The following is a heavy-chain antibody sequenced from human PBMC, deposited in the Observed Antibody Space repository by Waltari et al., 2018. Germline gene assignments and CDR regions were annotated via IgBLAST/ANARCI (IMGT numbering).Heavy chain of an antibody. J-gene: IGHJ4*02. CDR3: ARDKGGSMYYLDY. CDR1: EFTSSDYG. Sequence: QVHLLESGGGLVKPGGSLRLSCVASEFTSSDYGLHWVRQAPGKGLEWVAVIWFDGSYKYYSEFVKGRFTISRDNSKNTLYLQMNGLRAEDTAIYYCARDKGGSMYYLDYWGQGTLVTVSS. V-gene: IGHV3-33*01. D-gene: IGHD3-10*01. CDR2: IWFDGSYK.